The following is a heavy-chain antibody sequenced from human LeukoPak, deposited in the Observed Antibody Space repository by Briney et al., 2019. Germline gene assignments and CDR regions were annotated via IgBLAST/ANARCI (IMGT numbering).Heavy chain of an antibody. CDR3: TRDNGGSRPHIAPAATGDY. CDR2: ISHDGINQ. J-gene: IGHJ4*02. CDR1: GPTFSGYA. Sequence: GGSLRLSCAASGPTFSGYAMHWVRQTPGTGLEWVAAISHDGINQHYADSVKGRFTISRDNSKNTLYLQMDSLRAEDTAIYYCTRDNGGSRPHIAPAATGDYWGQGTLVTVSS. V-gene: IGHV3-30-3*01. D-gene: IGHD6-13*01.